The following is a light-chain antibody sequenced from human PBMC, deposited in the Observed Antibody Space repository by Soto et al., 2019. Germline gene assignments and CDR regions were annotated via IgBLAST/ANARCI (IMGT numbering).Light chain of an antibody. CDR2: GVS. CDR1: TSDIGGYDY. V-gene: IGLV2-14*01. J-gene: IGLJ2*01. Sequence: QSVLTQPASVSGSPGQSITISCTGTTSDIGGYDYVSWYQQHPGKAPRLMIYGVSSRPSGLSHRFSASKSGNTASLTISGLQAEDEATYHSSSYTSTGSLVLFGGGTK. CDR3: SSYTSTGSLVL.